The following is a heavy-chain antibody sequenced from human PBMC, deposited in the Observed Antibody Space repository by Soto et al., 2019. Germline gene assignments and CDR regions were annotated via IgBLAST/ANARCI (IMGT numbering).Heavy chain of an antibody. CDR2: ISTYNGDA. Sequence: QVQLVQSGAEVRKPGASVKVSCKTSGYTFSRSGISWVRQAPGQGLGWMGWISTYNGDANYAQKHPGRVTMTTDTSTSTAFMELGSLTSDDTAVYYCARSGSVPYYSYGLDVWGQGTTVTVSS. J-gene: IGHJ6*02. D-gene: IGHD1-26*01. V-gene: IGHV1-18*01. CDR3: ARSGSVPYYSYGLDV. CDR1: GYTFSRSG.